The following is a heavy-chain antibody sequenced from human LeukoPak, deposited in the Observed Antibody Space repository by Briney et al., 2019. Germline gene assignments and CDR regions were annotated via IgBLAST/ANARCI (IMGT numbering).Heavy chain of an antibody. CDR3: AKPSGSGVDY. CDR1: GFTFSSYG. D-gene: IGHD1-26*01. V-gene: IGHV3-30*02. Sequence: GGSLRLSCAASGFTFSSYGMHWVRQAPGKGLEWVAYIRSDGYHTYYADSVKGRFTITRDNLKNTLYLQMNSLRLEDMAVYYCAKPSGSGVDYWGRGTRVTVSS. CDR2: IRSDGYHT. J-gene: IGHJ4*02.